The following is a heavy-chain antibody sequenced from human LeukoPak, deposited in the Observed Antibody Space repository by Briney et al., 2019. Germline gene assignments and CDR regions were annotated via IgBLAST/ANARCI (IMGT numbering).Heavy chain of an antibody. J-gene: IGHJ5*02. CDR3: AREPGPEEGTNWFDP. CDR1: GCTFSSYA. D-gene: IGHD3-10*01. CDR2: IIPILGIA. V-gene: IGHV1-69*04. Sequence: SVKVSCKASGCTFSSYAISWVRQAPGQGLEWMGRIIPILGIANYAQKFQGRVTITADKSTSTAYMELSSLRSEDTAVYYCAREPGPEEGTNWFDPWGQGTLVTVSS.